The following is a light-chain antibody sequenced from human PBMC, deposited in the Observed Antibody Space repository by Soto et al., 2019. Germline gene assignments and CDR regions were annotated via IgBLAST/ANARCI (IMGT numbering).Light chain of an antibody. V-gene: IGKV3-20*01. CDR1: QSVSGSY. Sequence: EIVLTQSPGTLSLSPGERATLSCRASQSVSGSYLAWYQQKPGQAPRLLIYGASRRATGIPDRFSGSGSGTDFTLTISRLEPEDFTVYYCQQLDFSPWTFGQGTKVEI. J-gene: IGKJ1*01. CDR3: QQLDFSPWT. CDR2: GAS.